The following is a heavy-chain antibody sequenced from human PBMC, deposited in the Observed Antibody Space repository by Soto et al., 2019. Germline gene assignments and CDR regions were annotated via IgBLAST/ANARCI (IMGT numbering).Heavy chain of an antibody. V-gene: IGHV4-59*01. CDR3: VRDLNGSGDY. CDR1: GGSTTSDY. D-gene: IGHD3-10*01. Sequence: LSLTCTVSGGSTTSDYWSWIRQPPGKGLEWLGYIFHSLGANYNPSLGSRGTISLDTSKNQLSLSLRSVTAADTAIYFCVRDLNGSGDYWGQGTLVTVSS. CDR2: IFHSLGA. J-gene: IGHJ4*02.